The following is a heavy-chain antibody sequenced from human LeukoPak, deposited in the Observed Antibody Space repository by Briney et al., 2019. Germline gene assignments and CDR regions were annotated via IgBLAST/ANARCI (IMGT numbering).Heavy chain of an antibody. CDR3: ARDSGYSSSWYYFDY. V-gene: IGHV1-69*06. J-gene: IGHJ4*02. CDR1: GGTFSSYA. D-gene: IGHD6-13*01. Sequence: SVKVSCKASGGTFSSYAISWVRQAPGQGLEWMGGIIPIFGTANYAQKFQGRVTITGDKSTSTAYMELSSLRSEDTAVYYCARDSGYSSSWYYFDYWGQGTLVTVSS. CDR2: IIPIFGTA.